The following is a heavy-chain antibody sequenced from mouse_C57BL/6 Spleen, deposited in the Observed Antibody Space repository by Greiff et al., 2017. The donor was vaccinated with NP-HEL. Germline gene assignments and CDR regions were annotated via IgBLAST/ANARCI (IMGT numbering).Heavy chain of an antibody. CDR3: ARFYYYGSIWYFDV. D-gene: IGHD1-1*01. CDR1: GFTFTDYY. J-gene: IGHJ1*03. CDR2: IRNKANGYTT. Sequence: EVKLVESGGGLVQPGGSLSLSCAASGFTFTDYYMSWVRQPPGKALEWLGFIRNKANGYTTEYSASVKGRFTISRDNSQSILYLQMNALRAEDSATYYCARFYYYGSIWYFDVWGTGTTVTVSS. V-gene: IGHV7-3*01.